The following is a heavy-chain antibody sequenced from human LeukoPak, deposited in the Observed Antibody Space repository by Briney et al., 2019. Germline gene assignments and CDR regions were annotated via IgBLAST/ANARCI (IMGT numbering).Heavy chain of an antibody. Sequence: PSETLSLTCTVSGYSISSAYYWGWIRQPPGKGLEWIGTMYQTGITYYKPSLKSRVTISVDRSKNQFSLKLSSVTAADTAVYYCARDGALDRAYYYYMDVWGKGTTVTISS. CDR1: GYSISSAYY. CDR3: ARDGALDRAYYYYMDV. V-gene: IGHV4-38-2*02. CDR2: MYQTGIT. D-gene: IGHD3-10*01. J-gene: IGHJ6*03.